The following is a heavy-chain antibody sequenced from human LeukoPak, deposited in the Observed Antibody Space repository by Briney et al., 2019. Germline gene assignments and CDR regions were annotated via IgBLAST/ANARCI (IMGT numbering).Heavy chain of an antibody. CDR2: ISSSSSTI. CDR3: AKEFRGYSYGYFDY. J-gene: IGHJ4*02. Sequence: PGGSLRLSCAASGFTFSSYSMNWDRQAPGKGLGWGSYISSSSSTIYYADSVKGRFTISRDNAKNSLYLQMNSLRAEDTAVYYCAKEFRGYSYGYFDYWGQGTLVTVSS. V-gene: IGHV3-48*01. D-gene: IGHD5-18*01. CDR1: GFTFSSYS.